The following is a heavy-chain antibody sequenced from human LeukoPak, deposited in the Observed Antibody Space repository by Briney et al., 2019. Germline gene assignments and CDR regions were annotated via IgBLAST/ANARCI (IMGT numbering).Heavy chain of an antibody. D-gene: IGHD5-18*01. CDR2: IYYSGST. Sequence: PSETLSLTCTVSGGSTNSYFWTWIRQPPGKGLEWLGYIYYSGSTKYNPSLKSRVTISLDTSKNQFSLNLSSVTAADTAVYYCARDIRGYNYGWFDYWGQGTLVTVSS. V-gene: IGHV4-59*01. J-gene: IGHJ4*02. CDR1: GGSTNSYF. CDR3: ARDIRGYNYGWFDY.